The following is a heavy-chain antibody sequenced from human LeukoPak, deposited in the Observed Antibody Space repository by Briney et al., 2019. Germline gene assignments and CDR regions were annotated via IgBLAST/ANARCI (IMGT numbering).Heavy chain of an antibody. CDR3: ARGITMAN. Sequence: QPGGSLRLSCAASGFTFSNYWMTWVRQAPGKGLEWVANIKQDGSERDYVDSVKGRFTTSRDDAKNSLYLQMNSLRAEDTAVYYCARGITMANWGQGTLVTVSS. D-gene: IGHD3-10*01. CDR1: GFTFSNYW. CDR2: IKQDGSER. J-gene: IGHJ4*02. V-gene: IGHV3-7*04.